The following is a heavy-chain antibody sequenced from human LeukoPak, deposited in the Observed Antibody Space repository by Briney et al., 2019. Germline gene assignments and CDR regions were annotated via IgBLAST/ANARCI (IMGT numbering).Heavy chain of an antibody. D-gene: IGHD4-23*01. J-gene: IGHJ6*02. Sequence: GGSLRLSCAASGFTFSSYSMNWVRQAPGKGLEWVSYISSSSSTIYYADSVKGRFTISRDNAKNSLYLQMNSLRAEDTAVYYCARDLDYGGNSRLPSYYYGMDVWGQGTTVTVSS. CDR1: GFTFSSYS. CDR3: ARDLDYGGNSRLPSYYYGMDV. V-gene: IGHV3-48*04. CDR2: ISSSSSTI.